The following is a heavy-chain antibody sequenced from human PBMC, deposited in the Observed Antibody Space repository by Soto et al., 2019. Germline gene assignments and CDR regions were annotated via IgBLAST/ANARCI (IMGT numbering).Heavy chain of an antibody. CDR3: ARGGTSSSRAVAGYFHY. Sequence: QVQLQESGPGLVKPSETLSLTCSVSGGSVSGSSHYWNWIRQTPGKGLEWIGYIDYSGSTKYSPSLKSRVTIAVDTSKTQVSLKMTSVTAADTAVYYCARGGTSSSRAVAGYFHYWGQGIQVTVSS. CDR1: GGSVSGSSHY. J-gene: IGHJ1*01. CDR2: IDYSGST. D-gene: IGHD1-7*01. V-gene: IGHV4-61*01.